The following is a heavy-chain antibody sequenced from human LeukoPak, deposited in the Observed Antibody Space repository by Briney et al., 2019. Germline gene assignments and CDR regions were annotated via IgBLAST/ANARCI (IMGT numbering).Heavy chain of an antibody. Sequence: SDTLSLTCNVSGASMSTHHEIWIRQSTGEGLEGIGYADYSWRAKYKPSVKSRHNISLHSSDNEFSLNVDSVTAADTAVYYCAGVYSSDWYFNCWGQGTLVTVSS. V-gene: IGHV4-59*11. D-gene: IGHD6-19*01. CDR1: GASMSTHH. CDR3: AGVYSSDWYFNC. CDR2: ADYSWRA. J-gene: IGHJ4*02.